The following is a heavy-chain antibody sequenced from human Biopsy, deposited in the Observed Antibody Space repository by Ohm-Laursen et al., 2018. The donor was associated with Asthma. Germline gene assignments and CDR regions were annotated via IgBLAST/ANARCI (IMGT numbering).Heavy chain of an antibody. V-gene: IGHV2-5*02. CDR2: IYGDNDK. CDR1: GFSLTTNGVA. J-gene: IGHJ4*02. Sequence: TQTLTLTCTFSGFSLTTNGVAVGWIRQPPGKALDWLAVIYGDNDKRYSPSLKSRLTITKDTSKSQVVLTMTNMDPGDTATYYCAHRLRYCDGGRCYAAFDYWGQGTLVTVSS. D-gene: IGHD2-15*01. CDR3: AHRLRYCDGGRCYAAFDY.